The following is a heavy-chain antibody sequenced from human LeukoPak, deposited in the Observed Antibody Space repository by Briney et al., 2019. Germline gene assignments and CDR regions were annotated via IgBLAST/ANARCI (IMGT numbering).Heavy chain of an antibody. CDR2: IYYSGSA. J-gene: IGHJ5*02. CDR1: GGSISSSNYY. D-gene: IGHD2-2*01. CDR3: ARDKTSLWFDP. Sequence: PSETLSLTCTVSGGSISSSNYYWGWIRQPPGKGLEWIGSIYYSGSAYYNPSLKSRVTISVDTSKNQFSLKLSSVTAADTAVYYCARDKTSLWFDPWGQGTLVTVSS. V-gene: IGHV4-39*07.